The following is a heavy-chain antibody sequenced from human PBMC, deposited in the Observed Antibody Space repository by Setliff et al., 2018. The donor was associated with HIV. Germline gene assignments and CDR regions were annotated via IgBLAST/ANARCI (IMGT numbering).Heavy chain of an antibody. J-gene: IGHJ4*02. CDR3: SGEFLVRWRFDF. D-gene: IGHD2-15*01. Sequence: ASVKVSCKASGYTFTSYGISWVRQAPGQGLEWMGFVHGGTGKTQYLEKFQDRITMTSDTSATTAYMELSSLNSEDSAIYYCSGEFLVRWRFDFWGQGKLGNV. V-gene: IGHV1-3*01. CDR2: VHGGTGKT. CDR1: GYTFTSYG.